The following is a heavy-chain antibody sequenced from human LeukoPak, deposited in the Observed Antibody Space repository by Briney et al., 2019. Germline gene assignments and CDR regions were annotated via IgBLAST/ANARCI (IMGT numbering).Heavy chain of an antibody. D-gene: IGHD4-23*01. Sequence: GGSLRLSCAASGFTFSSCAMHWVRQAPGKGLEWVAVISYDGSNKYYADSVKGRFTISRDNSKNTLYLQMNSLRAEDTAVYYCAKVPYVHGGQFDYWGQGTLVTVSS. CDR1: GFTFSSCA. CDR2: ISYDGSNK. J-gene: IGHJ4*02. CDR3: AKVPYVHGGQFDY. V-gene: IGHV3-30*04.